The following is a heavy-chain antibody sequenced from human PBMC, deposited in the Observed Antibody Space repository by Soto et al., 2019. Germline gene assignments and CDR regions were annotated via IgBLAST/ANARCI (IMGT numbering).Heavy chain of an antibody. CDR1: GGSISSSSYY. D-gene: IGHD3-3*01. J-gene: IGHJ6*02. Sequence: SETLSLTCTVSGGSISSSSYYWGWIRQPPGKGLEWIGSIYYSGSTYYNPSLKSRVTISVDTSKNQFSLKLSSVTAADTAVYYCARSSITIFGVVTKVPVWGQGTTVTVSS. CDR2: IYYSGST. CDR3: ARSSITIFGVVTKVPV. V-gene: IGHV4-39*01.